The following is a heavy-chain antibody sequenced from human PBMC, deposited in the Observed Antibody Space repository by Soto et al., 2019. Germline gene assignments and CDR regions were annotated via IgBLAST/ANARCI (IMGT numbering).Heavy chain of an antibody. CDR3: ARGEAQLDYYYYGMDV. D-gene: IGHD6-13*01. J-gene: IGHJ6*02. CDR1: GYTFTSYY. CDR2: INPSGGST. V-gene: IGHV1-46*01. Sequence: ASVKVSCKASGYTFTSYYMHWVRQAPGQGLEWMGIINPSGGSTSYAQKFQGRVTMTRDTSTSTVYMELSSLRSEDTAVYYCARGEAQLDYYYYGMDVWGQGTTVTVSS.